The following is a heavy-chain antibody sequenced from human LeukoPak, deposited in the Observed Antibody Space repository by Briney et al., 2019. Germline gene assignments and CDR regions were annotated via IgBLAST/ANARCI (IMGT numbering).Heavy chain of an antibody. Sequence: GGSLRLSCAASGFTFSSYWMHWVRQAPGKGLVWVSRINSDGSSTSYADSVKGRFTISRDNAKNTLHLQMNSLRAEDTAVYYCAREETFYYYDSSGWGYWGQGTLVTVSS. J-gene: IGHJ4*02. CDR2: INSDGSST. D-gene: IGHD3-22*01. CDR1: GFTFSSYW. V-gene: IGHV3-74*01. CDR3: AREETFYYYDSSGWGY.